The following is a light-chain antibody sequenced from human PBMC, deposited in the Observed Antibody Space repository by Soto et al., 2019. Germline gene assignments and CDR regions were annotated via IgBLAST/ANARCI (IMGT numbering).Light chain of an antibody. CDR1: QSISSY. CDR3: QQSYSTLGRT. Sequence: IQMTQSPSSLSASVGDRVTITCRASQSISSYLNWYQQKPGKAPKLLIYAASSLQSGVPSRFSGSGSGTDFTLTISSLQPEDFATYYCQQSYSTLGRTFGQGTKVDSK. V-gene: IGKV1-39*01. J-gene: IGKJ1*01. CDR2: AAS.